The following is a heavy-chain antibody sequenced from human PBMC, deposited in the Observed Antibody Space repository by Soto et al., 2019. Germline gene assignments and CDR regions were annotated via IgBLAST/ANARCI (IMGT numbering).Heavy chain of an antibody. CDR3: ARDCLSMHSSGWYEMVY. CDR1: GFTFSSYG. Sequence: QVQLVESGGGVVQPGRSLRLSCAASGFTFSSYGMHWVRQAPGKGLEWVAVIWYDGSNKYYADSVKGRFTISRDNSKNTLYLQMTSLRAEDTAVYYCARDCLSMHSSGWYEMVYWGQGTLVTVSS. V-gene: IGHV3-33*01. J-gene: IGHJ4*02. D-gene: IGHD6-19*01. CDR2: IWYDGSNK.